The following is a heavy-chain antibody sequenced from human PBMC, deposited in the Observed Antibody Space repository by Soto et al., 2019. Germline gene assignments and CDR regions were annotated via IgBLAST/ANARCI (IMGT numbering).Heavy chain of an antibody. D-gene: IGHD3-3*01. Sequence: SVKVSCKASGFTFTSSAVQWVRQARGQRLEWIGWIVVGSGNTNYAQKFQERVTITRDMSTSTAYMELSSLRSEDTAVYYCAAGRALYYDFWSGRDPYGMDVWGQGTTVTVSS. V-gene: IGHV1-58*01. CDR2: IVVGSGNT. J-gene: IGHJ6*02. CDR3: AAGRALYYDFWSGRDPYGMDV. CDR1: GFTFTSSA.